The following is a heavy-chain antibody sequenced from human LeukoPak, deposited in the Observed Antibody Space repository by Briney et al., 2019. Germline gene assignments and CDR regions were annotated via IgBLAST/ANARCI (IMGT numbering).Heavy chain of an antibody. Sequence: PGGSLRLSCAASGFTFSYYWMGWVRQAPGKGLEWVANIKQDGSEKYYVDSVRGRFTISRDNAKNSLYLQMNSMRAEDTAVYYCARAVGVGYGSGSSGKGGMDVWGQGTTVTVSS. J-gene: IGHJ6*02. V-gene: IGHV3-7*02. CDR3: ARAVGVGYGSGSSGKGGMDV. CDR1: GFTFSYYW. CDR2: IKQDGSEK. D-gene: IGHD3-10*01.